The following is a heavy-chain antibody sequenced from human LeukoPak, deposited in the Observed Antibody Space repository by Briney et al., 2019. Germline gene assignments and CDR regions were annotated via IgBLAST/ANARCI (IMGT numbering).Heavy chain of an antibody. V-gene: IGHV1-18*01. D-gene: IGHD6-6*01. CDR3: ARYSSSSLFFYGMDV. CDR2: XSAYNGNT. Sequence: GASVKVSCKASGYTFTSYGISWVRQAPGQGLEWMGXXSAYNGNTNYAQKLQGRVTMTTDTSTSTAYMELRSLRSDDTAVYYCARYSSSSLFFYGMDVWGQGTTVTVSS. J-gene: IGHJ6*02. CDR1: GYTFTSYG.